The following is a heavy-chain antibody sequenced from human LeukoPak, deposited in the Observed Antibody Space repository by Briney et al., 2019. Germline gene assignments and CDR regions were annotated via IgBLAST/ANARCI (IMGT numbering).Heavy chain of an antibody. CDR3: AREYGSGSYYPA. J-gene: IGHJ5*02. CDR2: IYYSGST. V-gene: IGHV4-59*08. CDR1: GGSISSYY. Sequence: PSETLSLTCTVSGGSISSYYWSWIRQPAGKGLEWIGYIYYSGSTNYNPSLKSRVTISVDTSKNQFSLKLSSVTAADTAVYYCAREYGSGSYYPAWGQGTLVTVSS. D-gene: IGHD3-10*01.